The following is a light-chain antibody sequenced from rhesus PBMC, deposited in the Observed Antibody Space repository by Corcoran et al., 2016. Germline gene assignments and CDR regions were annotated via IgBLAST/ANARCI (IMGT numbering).Light chain of an antibody. Sequence: QAALPQPPSVSGSPGQSVTISCTGTSSAIGGYNYVSWYQQHPGKAPKLMIYDVSKRPSGVSDRFSGSKSGNTASLTISGLQAEDEADYYCSSYAGSNTFIFGAGTRITVL. V-gene: IGLV2-23*01. CDR2: DVS. CDR3: SSYAGSNTFI. J-gene: IGLJ1*01. CDR1: SSAIGGYNY.